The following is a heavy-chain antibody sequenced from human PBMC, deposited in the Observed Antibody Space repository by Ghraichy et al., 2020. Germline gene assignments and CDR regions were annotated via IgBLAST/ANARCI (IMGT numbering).Heavy chain of an antibody. D-gene: IGHD6-13*01. J-gene: IGHJ4*02. CDR2: ISSSSSYI. V-gene: IGHV3-21*01. CDR3: ARDVVAAAEYYFDY. CDR1: GFTFSSYS. Sequence: GGSLRLSCAASGFTFSSYSMNWVRQAPGKGLEWVSSISSSSSYIYYADSVKGRFTISRDNAKNSLYLQMNSLRAEDTAVYYCARDVVAAAEYYFDYWGQGTLVTVPS.